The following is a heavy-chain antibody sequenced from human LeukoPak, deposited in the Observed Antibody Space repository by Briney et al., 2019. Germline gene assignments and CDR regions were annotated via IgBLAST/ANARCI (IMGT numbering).Heavy chain of an antibody. V-gene: IGHV4-30-4*08. Sequence: KPSETLSLTYTVSGGSISSGDYYWSWIRQPPGKGLEWIGYIYYSGSTYYNPSLKSRVTISVDTSKNQFSLKLSSVTAADTAVYYCARGPLITDFWSGPSQGYYFDYWGQGTLVTVSS. CDR3: ARGPLITDFWSGPSQGYYFDY. CDR1: GGSISSGDYY. CDR2: IYYSGST. J-gene: IGHJ4*02. D-gene: IGHD3-3*01.